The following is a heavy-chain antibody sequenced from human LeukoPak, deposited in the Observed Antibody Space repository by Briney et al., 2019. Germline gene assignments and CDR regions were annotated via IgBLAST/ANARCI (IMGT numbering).Heavy chain of an antibody. J-gene: IGHJ3*02. D-gene: IGHD1-26*01. CDR1: ADTLTESS. CDR2: FDPQDGET. CDR3: ARGGRWELPRPYAFDI. V-gene: IGHV1-24*01. Sequence: ASVKVSCKVSADTLTESSMQWGRQAPGKGLESMGGFDPQDGETIYAQKLQGRVTMTTDTSTSTAYMELRNLRSDDTAVYYCARGGRWELPRPYAFDIWGQGTMVTVSS.